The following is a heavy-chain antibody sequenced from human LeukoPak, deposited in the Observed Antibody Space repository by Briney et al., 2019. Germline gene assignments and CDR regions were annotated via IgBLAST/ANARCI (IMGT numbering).Heavy chain of an antibody. V-gene: IGHV1-18*01. J-gene: IGHJ6*03. CDR1: GYTFTSYG. CDR3: ARVPGYYMDV. Sequence: ASVTVSCKASGYTFTSYGISWVRQAPGQGLEWMGWISGYNGNTNYAQKLQDRVTMTTDTSTSTAYMELRSLRSDDTAVYYCARVPGYYMDVWSKGTTVTVSS. CDR2: ISGYNGNT.